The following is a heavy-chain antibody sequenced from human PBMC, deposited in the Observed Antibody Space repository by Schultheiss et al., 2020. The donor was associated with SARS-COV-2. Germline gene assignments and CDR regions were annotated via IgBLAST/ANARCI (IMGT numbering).Heavy chain of an antibody. V-gene: IGHV4-4*02. CDR2: INHSGST. CDR3: ARAEIVATISWFDP. CDR1: GGSISSSNW. J-gene: IGHJ5*02. Sequence: SETLSLTCAVSGGSISSSNWWSWVRQPPGKGLEWIGEINHSGSTNYNPSLKSRVTISVDTSKNQFSLKLSSVTAADTAVYYCARAEIVATISWFDPWGQGTLVTVSS. D-gene: IGHD5-12*01.